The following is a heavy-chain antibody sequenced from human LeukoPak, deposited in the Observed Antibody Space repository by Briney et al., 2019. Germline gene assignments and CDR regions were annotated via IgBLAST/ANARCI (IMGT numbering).Heavy chain of an antibody. CDR2: ISGSGGST. J-gene: IGHJ4*02. D-gene: IGHD2-2*01. CDR1: GFTFSSYA. CDR3: AKDVNVDIVVVPAAFDY. Sequence: GGSLRLSCAASGFTFSSYAMSGVRQAPGKGLEWVSAISGSGGSTYYADSVKGRFTISRDNSKNTLYLQMNSLRAEDTAVYYCAKDVNVDIVVVPAAFDYWGQGTLVTVSS. V-gene: IGHV3-23*01.